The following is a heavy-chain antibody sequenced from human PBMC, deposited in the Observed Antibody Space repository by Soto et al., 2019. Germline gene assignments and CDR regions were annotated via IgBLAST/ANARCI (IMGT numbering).Heavy chain of an antibody. V-gene: IGHV3-30-3*01. CDR3: ARGGSGWYKDGMDV. Sequence: QVQLVESGGGVVQPGRSLRLSCAASGFTFSSYAMHWVRQAPGKGLEWVAVISYDGSNKYYADSVKGRFTISRDNSKNTLYLQMNSLRAEDTAVYYCARGGSGWYKDGMDVWGQWITVTVSS. D-gene: IGHD6-19*01. CDR1: GFTFSSYA. J-gene: IGHJ6*02. CDR2: ISYDGSNK.